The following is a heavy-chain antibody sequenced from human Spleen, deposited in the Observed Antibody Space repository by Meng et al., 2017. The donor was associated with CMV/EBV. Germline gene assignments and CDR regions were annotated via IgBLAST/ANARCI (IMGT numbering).Heavy chain of an antibody. J-gene: IGHJ4*02. CDR1: GGSISSSDYY. Sequence: SETLSLTCTVSGGSISSSDYYWGWIRQSPGKGLEWIGTIYYTETTYYSPSLQSRVTISIDTSKNQFSLKVTSVTAADTAVYYCARAHSDFWSGYYNFDSWGQGTLVTV. CDR3: ARAHSDFWSGYYNFDS. CDR2: IYYTETT. D-gene: IGHD3-3*01. V-gene: IGHV4-39*07.